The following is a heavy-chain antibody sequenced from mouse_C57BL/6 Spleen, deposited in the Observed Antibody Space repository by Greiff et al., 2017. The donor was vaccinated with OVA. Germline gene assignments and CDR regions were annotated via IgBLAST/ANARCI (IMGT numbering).Heavy chain of an antibody. CDR3: ARLDYGKWYFDV. V-gene: IGHV1-82*01. D-gene: IGHD1-1*01. CDR2: IYPGDGDT. J-gene: IGHJ1*03. CDR1: GYAFSSSW. Sequence: VQLQQSGPELVKPGASVKISCKASGYAFSSSWMNWVKQRPGKGLEWIGRIYPGDGDTNYNGKFKGKATLTADKSSSTAYMQLSSLTSEDAAVYLCARLDYGKWYFDVWGTGTTVTVSS.